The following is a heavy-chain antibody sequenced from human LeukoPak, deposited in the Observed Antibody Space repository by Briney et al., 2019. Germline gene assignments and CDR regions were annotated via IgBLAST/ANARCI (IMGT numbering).Heavy chain of an antibody. Sequence: GRSLRLSCAASGFTLSSYAMHWVRQAPGKGLEWVAVISYDGSNKYYADSVKGRFTISRDNSKNTLYLQMNSLRAEDTAVYYCARAGLLWFGELFSAFDIWGQGTMVTVSS. V-gene: IGHV3-30*04. D-gene: IGHD3-10*01. CDR1: GFTLSSYA. CDR3: ARAGLLWFGELFSAFDI. CDR2: ISYDGSNK. J-gene: IGHJ3*02.